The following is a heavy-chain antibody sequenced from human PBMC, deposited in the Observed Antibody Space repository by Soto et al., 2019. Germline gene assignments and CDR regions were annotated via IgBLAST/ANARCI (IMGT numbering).Heavy chain of an antibody. Sequence: ASVKVSCKASGYTFTSYYMHWVRQAPGQGLEWMGIINPSGGSTSYAQKFQGRVTMTRDTSTSTAYMELSSLRSEDTAVYYCARDNHDSSGYYYAPGLDYWGQGTLVTVSS. V-gene: IGHV1-46*01. J-gene: IGHJ4*02. CDR2: INPSGGST. CDR3: ARDNHDSSGYYYAPGLDY. D-gene: IGHD3-22*01. CDR1: GYTFTSYY.